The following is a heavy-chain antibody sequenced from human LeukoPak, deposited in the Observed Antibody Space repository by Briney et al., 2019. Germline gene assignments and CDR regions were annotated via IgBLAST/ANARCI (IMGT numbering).Heavy chain of an antibody. Sequence: GGSLRLSCAASGFTFSGYAMSWVRQAPGKRLEWVSAISGSGGSTYYADSVKGRFTISRDNSKNTLYLQMNSLRAEDTAVYYCARVGTPYYYGSGFDYWGQGTLVTVSS. CDR2: ISGSGGST. V-gene: IGHV3-23*01. CDR3: ARVGTPYYYGSGFDY. CDR1: GFTFSGYA. D-gene: IGHD3-10*01. J-gene: IGHJ4*02.